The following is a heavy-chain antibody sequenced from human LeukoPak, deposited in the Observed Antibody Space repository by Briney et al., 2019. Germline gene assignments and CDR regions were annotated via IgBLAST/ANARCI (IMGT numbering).Heavy chain of an antibody. CDR1: GDSVSRSGSY. CDR3: ARRLYYDGSGYLE. D-gene: IGHD3-22*01. V-gene: IGHV4-39*01. CDR2: IYHSGRT. Sequence: PSETLSLTCSVSGDSVSRSGSYWDWIRQPPGKGLDWFGTIYHSGRTYYSPSLKSRFTMSVDPSNYPFSLNLRSVTAADTAVYYCARRLYYDGSGYLEWGQGTLLSVSS. J-gene: IGHJ1*01.